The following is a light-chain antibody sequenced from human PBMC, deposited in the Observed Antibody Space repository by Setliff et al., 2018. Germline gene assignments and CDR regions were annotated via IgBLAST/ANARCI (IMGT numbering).Light chain of an antibody. Sequence: QSALTQPPSVSAAPRQKVTISCSGSSSNIGSSYVSWYQQVPGTAPKLLIYDNNKRPSGIPDRFSGFKSGASGTLGITGLQTGDEAEYYCATWDFSLRGVVFGGGTQLTVL. CDR3: ATWDFSLRGVV. J-gene: IGLJ2*01. CDR1: SSNIGSSY. CDR2: DNN. V-gene: IGLV1-51*01.